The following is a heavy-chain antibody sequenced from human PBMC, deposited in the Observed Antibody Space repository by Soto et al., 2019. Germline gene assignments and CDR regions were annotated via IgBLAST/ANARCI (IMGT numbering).Heavy chain of an antibody. CDR1: GGTFSSFA. J-gene: IGHJ6*02. CDR2: TIPILGTA. V-gene: IGHV1-69*13. Sequence: SVKVSCKASGGTFSSFAINWVRQAPGQGPEWMGGTIPILGTANYAQKFQGRVTIIADETTNTASLELTSPRSEDTAVYYCARGNALDIWGQGTTVTVSS. CDR3: ARGNALDI.